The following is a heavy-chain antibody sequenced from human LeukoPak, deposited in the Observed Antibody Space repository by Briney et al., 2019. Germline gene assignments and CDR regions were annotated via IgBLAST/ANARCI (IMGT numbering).Heavy chain of an antibody. V-gene: IGHV3-66*04. J-gene: IGHJ3*02. CDR3: ARLSPVRGVIIDAFDI. CDR2: IYSGGST. D-gene: IGHD3-10*01. Sequence: GSLRLSCAASGFTFSSYAMSWVRQAPGKGLEWVAVIYSGGSTYYADSVKGRFTISRDNSKNTLYLQMNSLRAEDTAVYYCARLSPVRGVIIDAFDIWGQGTMVTVSS. CDR1: GFTFSSYA.